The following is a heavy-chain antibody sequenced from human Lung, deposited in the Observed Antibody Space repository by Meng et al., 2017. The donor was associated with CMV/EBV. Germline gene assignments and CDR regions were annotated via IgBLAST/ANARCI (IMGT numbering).Heavy chain of an antibody. V-gene: IGHV3-9*01. CDR2: ISWNSGSI. Sequence: SXKISXAASGFTFDDYAMHWVRQAPGKGLEWVSGISWNSGSIGYADSVKGRFTISRDNAKNSLYLQMNSLRAEDTALYYCAKDIGETGFWSGYGFGYWGPRTXVPVAS. CDR1: GFTFDDYA. D-gene: IGHD3-3*01. J-gene: IGHJ4*02. CDR3: AKDIGETGFWSGYGFGY.